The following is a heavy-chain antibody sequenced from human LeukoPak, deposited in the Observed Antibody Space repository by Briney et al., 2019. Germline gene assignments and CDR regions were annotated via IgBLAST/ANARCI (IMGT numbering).Heavy chain of an antibody. Sequence: ASVKVSCKASGYTFTNHDINWVRQASGQGLEWMGWMNPKSGNTGYLQKFQGRVTMTRDTSIITAYMELSRLRSDDTAVYYCARVIVVVPAASWYFDLWGRGTLVTVSS. CDR1: GYTFTNHD. CDR3: ARVIVVVPAASWYFDL. J-gene: IGHJ2*01. D-gene: IGHD2-2*01. V-gene: IGHV1-8*01. CDR2: MNPKSGNT.